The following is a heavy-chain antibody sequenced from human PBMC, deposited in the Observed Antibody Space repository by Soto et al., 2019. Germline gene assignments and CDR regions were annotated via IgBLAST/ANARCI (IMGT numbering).Heavy chain of an antibody. Sequence: ASVKVSCKASGYTFTSYGISWVRQAPGQGLEWMGWISAYNGNTNYAQKLQGRVTMTTNTSTRTAYMELRSLRSDDTAGYYCAGFGPQSAVAASDYWGQGTLVTVSS. D-gene: IGHD2-15*01. CDR1: GYTFTSYG. J-gene: IGHJ4*02. V-gene: IGHV1-18*01. CDR3: AGFGPQSAVAASDY. CDR2: ISAYNGNT.